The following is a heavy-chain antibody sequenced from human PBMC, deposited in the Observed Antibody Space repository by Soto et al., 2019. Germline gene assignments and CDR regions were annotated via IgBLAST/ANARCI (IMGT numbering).Heavy chain of an antibody. V-gene: IGHV3-7*01. Sequence: GGSLRLSCATSGFTFSSYWMSWVRQAPGKGLEWVANIKQDGSEKYYVDSVKGRFTISRDNAKNSLYLQMNSLRAEDTAVYYCARVSGYDSNYYYYYYMDVWGKGTTVTVSS. D-gene: IGHD5-12*01. CDR3: ARVSGYDSNYYYYYYMDV. CDR1: GFTFSSYW. J-gene: IGHJ6*03. CDR2: IKQDGSEK.